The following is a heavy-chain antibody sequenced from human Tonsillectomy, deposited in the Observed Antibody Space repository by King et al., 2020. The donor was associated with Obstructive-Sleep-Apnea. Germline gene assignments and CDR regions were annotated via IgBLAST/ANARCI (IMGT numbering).Heavy chain of an antibody. CDR3: ARGLAYYDSSGYWHWFDP. V-gene: IGHV4-34*01. Sequence: VQLQQWGAGLLKPSETLSLTCAVYGGSFSGYYWSWIRQPPGKGLERIGEINHSGSTNYNPSLKSRVTISVDTSKNQFSLKLSSVTAADTAVYYCARGLAYYDSSGYWHWFDPWGQGTLVTVSS. CDR2: INHSGST. J-gene: IGHJ5*02. D-gene: IGHD3-22*01. CDR1: GGSFSGYY.